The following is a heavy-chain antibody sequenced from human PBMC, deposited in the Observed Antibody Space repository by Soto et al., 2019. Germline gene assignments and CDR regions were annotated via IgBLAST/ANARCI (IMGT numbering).Heavy chain of an antibody. CDR3: ARGVPYYDILTGYYFRGMDV. CDR2: MNPNSGNT. CDR1: GYTFTSYD. D-gene: IGHD3-9*01. V-gene: IGHV1-8*01. J-gene: IGHJ6*02. Sequence: ASLKVSCKASGYTFTSYDINWVRQATGQGLEWMGWMNPNSGNTGYAQKFQGRVTMTRNTSISTAYMELSSLRSEDTAVYYCARGVPYYDILTGYYFRGMDVWGQGTTVTVSS.